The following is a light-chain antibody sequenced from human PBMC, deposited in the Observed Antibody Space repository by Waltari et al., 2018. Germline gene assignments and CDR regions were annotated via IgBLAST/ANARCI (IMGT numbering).Light chain of an antibody. CDR2: GVT. CDR3: SSYADFSTSVV. J-gene: IGLJ2*01. CDR1: SSDVGDLKY. V-gene: IGLV2-23*02. Sequence: QSALTQPASVSGSPGQSITISCTGTSSDVGDLKYVSLYQQYPGRAPKLIIYGVTNRPSGVSDRFSGSKSGNTASLTISGLQAEDEAEYYCSSYADFSTSVVFGGGTKLTVL.